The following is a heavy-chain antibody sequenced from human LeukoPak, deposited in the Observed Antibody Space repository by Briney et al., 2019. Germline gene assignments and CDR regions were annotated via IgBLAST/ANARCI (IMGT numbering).Heavy chain of an antibody. D-gene: IGHD5-12*01. CDR3: ASSGYAGHFDY. Sequence: GRSLRLSCAASGFTFSSYGMHWVRQAPGKGLEWVAVISYDGSNKYYADSVKGRFIISRDNSKNTLYLQMNSLRAEDTAVYYCASSGYAGHFDYWGQGTLVTVSS. CDR2: ISYDGSNK. J-gene: IGHJ4*02. CDR1: GFTFSSYG. V-gene: IGHV3-30*03.